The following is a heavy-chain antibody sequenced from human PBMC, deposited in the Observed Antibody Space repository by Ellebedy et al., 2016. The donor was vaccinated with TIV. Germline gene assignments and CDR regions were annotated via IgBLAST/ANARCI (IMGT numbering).Heavy chain of an antibody. J-gene: IGHJ5*02. CDR2: IYYSGST. CDR3: ARGAPNDFWSGYTDNWFNP. D-gene: IGHD3-3*01. V-gene: IGHV4-59*13. Sequence: GSLRLXXTVSGGTISSYYWSWIRQPPGKGLEWIGYIYYSGSTNYNPSLKSRVTISVDTSKNQFSLKLSSVTAADTAVYYCARGAPNDFWSGYTDNWFNPWGQGTLVTVSS. CDR1: GGTISSYY.